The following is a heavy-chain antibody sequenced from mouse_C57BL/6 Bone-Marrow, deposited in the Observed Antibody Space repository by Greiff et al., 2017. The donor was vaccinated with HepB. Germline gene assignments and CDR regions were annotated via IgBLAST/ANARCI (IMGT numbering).Heavy chain of an antibody. V-gene: IGHV5-4*01. CDR2: ISDGGSYT. J-gene: IGHJ1*03. CDR1: GFTFSSYA. CDR3: ARGDYYGSSGYFDV. Sequence: DVHLVESGGGLVKPGGSLKLSCAASGFTFSSYAMSWVRQTPEKRLEWVATISDGGSYTYYPDNVKGRFTISRDNAKNNLYLQMSHLKSEDTAMYYCARGDYYGSSGYFDVWGTGTTVTVSS. D-gene: IGHD1-1*01.